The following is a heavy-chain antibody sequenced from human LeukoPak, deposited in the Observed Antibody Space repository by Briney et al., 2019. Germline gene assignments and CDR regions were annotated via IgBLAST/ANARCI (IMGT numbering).Heavy chain of an antibody. J-gene: IGHJ3*02. CDR2: INPNSGGT. CDR1: GYTFTGYY. V-gene: IGHV1-2*02. D-gene: IGHD2-15*01. Sequence: ASVKVSCKASGYTFTGYYMHWVRQAPGQGLEWMGWINPNSGGTNYARKFQGRVTMTRDMSTSTVYMELSSLRSEDTAVYYCARELSGWSNAFDIWGQGTMVTVSS. CDR3: ARELSGWSNAFDI.